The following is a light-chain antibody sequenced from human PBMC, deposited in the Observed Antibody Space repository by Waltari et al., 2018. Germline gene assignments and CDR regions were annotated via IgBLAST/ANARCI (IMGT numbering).Light chain of an antibody. V-gene: IGLV2-14*03. CDR3: SSYSTSSSLIL. J-gene: IGLJ2*01. CDR2: DVN. CDR1: SSDVGGHDY. Sequence: QSALSQPASVSGSPGQSITISCTGASSDVGGHDYVSWYQQHPGKAPKLIIRDVNNRPSGVSNGFSGSKSVNTASLTISGLQAEDEADYYCSSYSTSSSLILFGEGTKVTVL.